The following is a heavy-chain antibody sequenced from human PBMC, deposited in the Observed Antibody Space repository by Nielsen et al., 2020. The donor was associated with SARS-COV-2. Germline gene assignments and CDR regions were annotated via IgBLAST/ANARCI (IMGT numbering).Heavy chain of an antibody. J-gene: IGHJ6*02. CDR2: INHSGST. CDR3: ARLNYYYGSGSPGYGMDV. CDR1: GGSFSGYY. D-gene: IGHD3-10*01. V-gene: IGHV4-34*01. Sequence: SETLSLTCGVYGGSFSGYYWSWIRQPPGKGLEWIGEINHSGSTNYNPSLKSRVTISVDTSKNQFSLKLSSVTAADTAVYYCARLNYYYGSGSPGYGMDVWGQGTTVTVSS.